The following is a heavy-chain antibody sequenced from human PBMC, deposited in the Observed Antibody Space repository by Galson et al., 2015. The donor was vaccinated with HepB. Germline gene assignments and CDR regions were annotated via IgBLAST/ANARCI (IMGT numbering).Heavy chain of an antibody. D-gene: IGHD6-19*01. J-gene: IGHJ6*02. CDR2: IIPVFGTT. V-gene: IGHV1-69*06. CDR3: ARARVSRVAGVRFQFQYYYGLDV. Sequence: SVKVSCKASGGGLGGSAINWVRQAPGQGLEWMGGIIPVFGTTNYTAEFQGRLPLSADRSTDMAYMELNSLRSDDTALYFCARARVSRVAGVRFQFQYYYGLDVWGQGTTLTVSS. CDR1: GGGLGGSA.